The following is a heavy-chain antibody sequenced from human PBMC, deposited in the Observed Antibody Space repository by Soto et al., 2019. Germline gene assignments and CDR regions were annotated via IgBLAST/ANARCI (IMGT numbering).Heavy chain of an antibody. CDR1: GGTFSSYA. D-gene: IGHD6-13*01. Sequence: SVKVSCKASGGTFSSYAISWVRQAPGQGLEWMGGIIPIFVTAKYAQKFQGRVTITADECTSTAYMELSSLRSEDTAVYYCAGSPEWSSPDVWGEGTTDTGSS. J-gene: IGHJ6*04. CDR3: AGSPEWSSPDV. CDR2: IIPIFVTA. V-gene: IGHV1-69*13.